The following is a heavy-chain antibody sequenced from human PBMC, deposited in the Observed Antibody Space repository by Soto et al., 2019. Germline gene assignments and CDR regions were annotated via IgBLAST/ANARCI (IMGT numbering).Heavy chain of an antibody. D-gene: IGHD2-21*02. CDR3: ARENGGARYCGGDCYSQEGPFDY. Sequence: EVQLVESGGGLVQPGGSLRLSCAASGFTFSSYSMNWVRQAPGKGLEWVSYISSSSSTIYYADSVKGRFTISRDNAKNSLYLQTNSLRDEDTAVYYCARENGGARYCGGDCYSQEGPFDYWGQGTLVTVSS. V-gene: IGHV3-48*02. CDR2: ISSSSSTI. CDR1: GFTFSSYS. J-gene: IGHJ4*02.